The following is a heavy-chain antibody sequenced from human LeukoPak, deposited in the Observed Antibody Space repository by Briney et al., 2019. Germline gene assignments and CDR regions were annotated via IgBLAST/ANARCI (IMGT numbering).Heavy chain of an antibody. CDR2: ISGSVGDGT. Sequence: PGGSLRLSCAASGFTFRIYGMAWVRQAPGKGLECVSVISGSVGDGTYYADSVKGRFTISRDNSRNIVHLQMNSLRAEDTAVYCCSRGIGSSWLGHYFDYWGQGSVVTVSS. CDR3: SRGIGSSWLGHYFDY. V-gene: IGHV3-23*01. J-gene: IGHJ4*02. D-gene: IGHD6-13*01. CDR1: GFTFRIYG.